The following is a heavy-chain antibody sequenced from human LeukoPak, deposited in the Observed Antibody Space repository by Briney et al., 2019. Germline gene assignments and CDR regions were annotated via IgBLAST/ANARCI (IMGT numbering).Heavy chain of an antibody. CDR2: ICYSGST. J-gene: IGHJ4*02. CDR3: ARESPYYYDISGYSDFDY. D-gene: IGHD3-22*01. CDR1: GGSISSGDYY. Sequence: SETLSLTCTVSGGSISSGDYYWSWIRQPPGKGLEWIGYICYSGSTYYNPSLKSRVTISVDTSKNQFSLKLSSVTAADTAVYYCARESPYYYDISGYSDFDYWGQGTLVTVSS. V-gene: IGHV4-30-4*01.